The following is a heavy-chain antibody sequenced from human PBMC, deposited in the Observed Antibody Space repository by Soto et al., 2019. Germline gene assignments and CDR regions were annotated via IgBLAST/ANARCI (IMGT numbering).Heavy chain of an antibody. CDR1: GGSIRSGDYY. CDR2: IYHSGST. V-gene: IGHV4-4*02. D-gene: IGHD5-12*01. CDR3: AGGTDGKKVAY. J-gene: IGHJ4*02. Sequence: SETLSLTCTVSGGSIRSGDYYWSWVRQPPGKGLEWIGEIYHSGSTNYNPSLKSRVTISVDKSKNQFSLKLSSVTAADTAVYYCAGGTDGKKVAYWGQGTLVTVSS.